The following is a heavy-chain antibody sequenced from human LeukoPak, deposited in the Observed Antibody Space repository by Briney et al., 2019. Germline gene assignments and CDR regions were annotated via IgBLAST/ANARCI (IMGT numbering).Heavy chain of an antibody. V-gene: IGHV3-48*02. CDR2: ISSSSSTI. CDR3: ARDSAGEQWLVMGDY. D-gene: IGHD6-19*01. Sequence: GGSLRLSCAASGFIFSSYSMNWVRQAPGKGLEWVSYISSSSSTIYYADSVKGRFTISRDNAKNSLYLQMNSLRDEDTAVYYCARDSAGEQWLVMGDYWGQGTLVTVSS. CDR1: GFIFSSYS. J-gene: IGHJ4*02.